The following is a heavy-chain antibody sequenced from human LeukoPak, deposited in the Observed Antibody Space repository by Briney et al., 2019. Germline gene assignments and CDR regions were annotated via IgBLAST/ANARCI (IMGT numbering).Heavy chain of an antibody. Sequence: PSETLSLTCAVYGGSFSGYYWGWIRQPPGKGLEWIGEINHSGSTNYNPSLKSRVTISVDTSKNQFSLKLSSVTAADTAVYYCARHSIAVDYWGQGTLVTVSS. CDR1: GGSFSGYY. J-gene: IGHJ4*02. CDR2: INHSGST. V-gene: IGHV4-34*01. CDR3: ARHSIAVDY. D-gene: IGHD6-13*01.